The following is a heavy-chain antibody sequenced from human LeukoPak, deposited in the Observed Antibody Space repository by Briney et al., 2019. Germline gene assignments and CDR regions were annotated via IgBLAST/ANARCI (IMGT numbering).Heavy chain of an antibody. D-gene: IGHD3-16*01. J-gene: IGHJ4*02. V-gene: IGHV3-23*01. Sequence: PGGSLRLSCAASGFSFSSYAMSWVRQGPGKGLEWVSGISGSGGSTYYADSVKGWFTISRDNSKNTLYLQMSSLRAEDTAVYYCAKDSGGDNYFDYWGQGTLVTVSS. CDR3: AKDSGGDNYFDY. CDR1: GFSFSSYA. CDR2: ISGSGGST.